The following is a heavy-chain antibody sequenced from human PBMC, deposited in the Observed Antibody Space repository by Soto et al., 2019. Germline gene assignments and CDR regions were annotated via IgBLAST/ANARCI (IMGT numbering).Heavy chain of an antibody. V-gene: IGHV3-23*01. D-gene: IGHD6-19*01. CDR2: ISGSGGST. J-gene: IGHJ6*02. CDR1: GFTFSSYA. Sequence: PGGSLRLSCAASGFTFSSYAMSWVRQAPGKGLEWVSAISGSGGSTYYADSVKGRFTISRDNSKNTLYLQMNSLRAEDTAVYYCARDHRSGWYRWNYYYGMDVWGQGTTVTVSS. CDR3: ARDHRSGWYRWNYYYGMDV.